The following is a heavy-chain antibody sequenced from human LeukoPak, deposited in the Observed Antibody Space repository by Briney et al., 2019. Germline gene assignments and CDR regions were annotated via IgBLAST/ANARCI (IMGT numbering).Heavy chain of an antibody. J-gene: IGHJ4*02. D-gene: IGHD2-15*01. CDR1: GYTFTSYD. CDR2: MNPNSGNT. Sequence: ASVKVSCKASGYTFTSYDINWVRQATGQGLEWMGWMNPNSGNTGYAQKFQGRVTITRNTSISTAYMELSSLRSEDTAVYYCARDTCSGGSCYSDYWGQGTLVTVSS. CDR3: ARDTCSGGSCYSDY. V-gene: IGHV1-8*03.